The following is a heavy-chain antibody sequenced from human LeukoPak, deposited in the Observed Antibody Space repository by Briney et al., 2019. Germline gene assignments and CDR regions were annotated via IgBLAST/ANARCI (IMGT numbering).Heavy chain of an antibody. CDR3: ARDKAHTYGYYFDP. D-gene: IGHD3-10*01. Sequence: SETLSLTCTVSGDAISTYNWNWIRQTPGKGLEWIGHISNGRTDYNPSLQSRVIISVDTSKNQISLRLTSVTAADTAVYYCARDKAHTYGYYFDPWGQGTQVLVSS. V-gene: IGHV4-4*08. CDR1: GDAISTYN. CDR2: ISNGRT. J-gene: IGHJ4*02.